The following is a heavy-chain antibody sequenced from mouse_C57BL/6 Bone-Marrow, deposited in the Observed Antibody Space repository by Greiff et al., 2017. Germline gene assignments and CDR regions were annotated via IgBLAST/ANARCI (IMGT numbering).Heavy chain of an antibody. V-gene: IGHV3-6*01. J-gene: IGHJ2*01. D-gene: IGHD4-1*01. CDR3: ARNWVYFDY. CDR2: ISYDGSN. Sequence: EVQLQESGPGLVKPSQSLSLTCSVTGYSITSGYYWNWIRQFPGNKLEWMGYISYDGSNNYNPSLKNRISITRDTSKNQFFLKLNSVTTEDTATYYCARNWVYFDYWGQGTTLTVSS. CDR1: GYSITSGYY.